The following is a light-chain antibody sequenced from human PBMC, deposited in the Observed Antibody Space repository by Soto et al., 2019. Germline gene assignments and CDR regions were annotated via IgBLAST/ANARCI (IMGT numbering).Light chain of an antibody. CDR3: QQYGSSSWT. Sequence: EIVLTQSPATLSLSPGERATLSCRASQSFSTYLAWYQQKPGQAPRLLIYGASSRATGIPDRFSGSGSGTEFTLTISSLESEDFAAYYCQQYGSSSWTFGQGTKVDIK. V-gene: IGKV3-20*01. CDR1: QSFSTY. CDR2: GAS. J-gene: IGKJ1*01.